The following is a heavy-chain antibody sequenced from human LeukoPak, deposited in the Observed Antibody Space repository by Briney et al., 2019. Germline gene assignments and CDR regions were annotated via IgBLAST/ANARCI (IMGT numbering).Heavy chain of an antibody. V-gene: IGHV3-66*02. CDR3: ARRPYSSAFDI. CDR2: IYSGGST. CDR1: GFTVSSNY. D-gene: IGHD5-18*01. J-gene: IGHJ3*02. Sequence: QPGGSLRLSCAASGFTVSSNYMSWVRQAPGKGLEWVSVIYSGGSTYYADSVKGRFTISRDNSKNTLYLQMNSLRAEDTAVYYRARRPYSSAFDIWGQGTMVTVSS.